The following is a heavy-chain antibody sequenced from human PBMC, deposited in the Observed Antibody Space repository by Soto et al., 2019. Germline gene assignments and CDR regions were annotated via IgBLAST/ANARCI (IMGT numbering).Heavy chain of an antibody. V-gene: IGHV4-39*01. CDR1: GGSISSSSYY. D-gene: IGHD3-10*01. CDR3: ARHRTYYYGSLSYYNPNFLCLFDS. Sequence: TSETLSLTCTVSGGSISSSSYYWGWIRQPPGKGLEWIGSIYYSGSTYYNPSLKSRVTISVDTSKNQFSLKLSSVTAADTAVYYCARHRTYYYGSLSYYNPNFLCLFDSWGQRSLDTGSS. CDR2: IYYSGST. J-gene: IGHJ5*01.